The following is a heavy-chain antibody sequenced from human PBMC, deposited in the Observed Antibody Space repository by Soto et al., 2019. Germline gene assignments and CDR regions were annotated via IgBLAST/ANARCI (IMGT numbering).Heavy chain of an antibody. CDR3: ARVGGCSSTSCYPPRL. V-gene: IGHV1-18*01. CDR2: ISTYNGNT. D-gene: IGHD2-2*01. J-gene: IGHJ4*02. CDR1: GYTFTNFG. Sequence: QVQLVQSGAEVKKPGASVKVSCKASGYTFTNFGISWVRQAPGQGLEWMGWISTYNGNTNYAQKLQGRVTMTTVTSTSTADMELRSGRSDDTAVYYCARVGGCSSTSCYPPRLWGQGTLVVVSS.